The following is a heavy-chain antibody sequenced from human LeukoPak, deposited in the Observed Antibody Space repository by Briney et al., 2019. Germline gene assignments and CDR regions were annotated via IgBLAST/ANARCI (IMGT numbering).Heavy chain of an antibody. CDR2: IYYSGST. Sequence: SETLSLTCTVSGYSISSSYYWGWIRQPPGKGLEWIGSIYYSGSTYYNPSLKSRVTISVDTSKNQFSLKLSSVTAADTAVYYCARAFYPGYYSYMAVWGKGTTVTVSS. D-gene: IGHD3-3*02. CDR1: GYSISSSYY. CDR3: ARAFYPGYYSYMAV. J-gene: IGHJ6*03. V-gene: IGHV4-38-2*02.